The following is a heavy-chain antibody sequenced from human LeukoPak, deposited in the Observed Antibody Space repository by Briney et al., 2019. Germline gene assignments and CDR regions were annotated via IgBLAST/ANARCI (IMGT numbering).Heavy chain of an antibody. Sequence: PSETLSLTCTVSGYSISSGYYWGWIRQPPGKGLEWIGSIYHSGSTYYNPSLKSRVTISVDTSKNQFSLKLSSVTAADTAVYYCARESREANGLDYWGQGTLVTVSS. CDR1: GYSISSGYY. CDR3: ARESREANGLDY. CDR2: IYHSGST. J-gene: IGHJ4*02. D-gene: IGHD1-26*01. V-gene: IGHV4-38-2*02.